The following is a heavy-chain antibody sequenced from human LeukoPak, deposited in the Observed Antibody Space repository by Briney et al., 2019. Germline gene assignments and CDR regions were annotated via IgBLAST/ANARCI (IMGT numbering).Heavy chain of an antibody. J-gene: IGHJ3*02. Sequence: PSETLSLTCTVSGGSISSYYWSWIRQPPGKGLEWIGYIYYSGSTYYNPSLKSRVTISVDTSKNQFSLKLSSVTAADTAVYYCAREGYFDGAFDIWGQGTMVTVSS. V-gene: IGHV4-59*12. CDR2: IYYSGST. CDR3: AREGYFDGAFDI. CDR1: GGSISSYY. D-gene: IGHD3-9*01.